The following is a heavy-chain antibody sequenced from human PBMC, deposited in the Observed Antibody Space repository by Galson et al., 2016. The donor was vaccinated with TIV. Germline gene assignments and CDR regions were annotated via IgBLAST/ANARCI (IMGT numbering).Heavy chain of an antibody. Sequence: SETLSLTCTVSGGSVSHTSYYWGWIRQPPGKGLEWIGRIYSSGSTNYNPSLWSRVTISLDVSRNQFSLKLSSVTAADTALYYCARRVVGTGYEYWGQGILVTVSS. CDR3: ARRVVGTGYEY. J-gene: IGHJ4*02. CDR2: IYSSGST. V-gene: IGHV4-39*07. CDR1: GGSVSHTSYY. D-gene: IGHD6-13*01.